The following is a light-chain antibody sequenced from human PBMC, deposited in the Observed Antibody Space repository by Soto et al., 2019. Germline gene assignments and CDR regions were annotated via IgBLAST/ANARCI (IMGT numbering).Light chain of an antibody. CDR3: SSYTSSDTYV. V-gene: IGLV2-14*01. CDR1: SSDVGGYNY. CDR2: DVT. Sequence: QSVLTQPASVSGSPGQSIAISCTGTSSDVGGYNYVSWYQQYPGKAPKLMIYDVTNRPSGVSNRFSGSKSGNTASLTISGLQAEDEADYYCSSYTSSDTYVFGPGTKVTV. J-gene: IGLJ1*01.